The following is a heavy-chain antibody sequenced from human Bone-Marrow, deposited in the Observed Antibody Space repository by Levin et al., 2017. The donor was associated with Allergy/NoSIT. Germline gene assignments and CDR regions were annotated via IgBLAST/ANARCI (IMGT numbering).Heavy chain of an antibody. D-gene: IGHD1-14*01. J-gene: IGHJ6*03. CDR2: IFSNDEK. CDR1: GFSLSNARMG. Sequence: SGPTLVKPTETLTLTCTVSGFSLSNARMGVSWIRQPPGKALEWLAHIFSNDEKSYSTSLKSRLTISKDTSKSQVVLTMTNMDPVDTATYYCARIQQPPSYYYYYYMDVWGKGTTVTVSS. V-gene: IGHV2-26*01. CDR3: ARIQQPPSYYYYYYMDV.